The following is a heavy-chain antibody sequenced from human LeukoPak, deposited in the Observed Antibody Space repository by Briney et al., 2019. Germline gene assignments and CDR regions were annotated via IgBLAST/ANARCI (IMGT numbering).Heavy chain of an antibody. CDR1: GFTFSSYG. V-gene: IGHV3-30*03. D-gene: IGHD3-22*01. CDR3: ARGVVKIDY. Sequence: PGGSLRLSCAASGFTFSSYGMHWVRQAPGKGLEWVAVISYDGSNKYYADSVKGRFTISRDNAKNSLYLQMNSLRDEDTAVYYCARGVVKIDYWGQGTLVTVSS. J-gene: IGHJ4*02. CDR2: ISYDGSNK.